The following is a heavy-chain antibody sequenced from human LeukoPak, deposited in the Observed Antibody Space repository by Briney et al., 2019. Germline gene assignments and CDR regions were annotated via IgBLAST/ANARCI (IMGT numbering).Heavy chain of an antibody. CDR2: IYYSGST. CDR1: GGSISSYY. V-gene: IGHV4-59*01. Sequence: SETLSLTCTVSGGSISSYYWSWIRQPPGKGLEWIGYIYYSGSTNYNPSLKSRVTISVDTSKNQSSLKLSSVTAADTAVYYCARVKVDSMVRYYFDYWGQGTLVTVSS. J-gene: IGHJ4*02. CDR3: ARVKVDSMVRYYFDY. D-gene: IGHD3-10*01.